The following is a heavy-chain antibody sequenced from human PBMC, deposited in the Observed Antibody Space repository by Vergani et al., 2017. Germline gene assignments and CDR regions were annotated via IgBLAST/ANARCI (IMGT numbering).Heavy chain of an antibody. Sequence: QVQLVQSGAEVKKPGASVKVSCKASGYTFTSYGISWVRQAPGQGLECMGWISAYNGNTNYAQKLQGRVTMTTDTSTSTAYMELRSLRSDDTAVYYCARTRREGYNYYYYDGMDVWGQGTTVTVSS. CDR3: ARTRREGYNYYYYDGMDV. J-gene: IGHJ6*02. V-gene: IGHV1-18*04. CDR1: GYTFTSYG. CDR2: ISAYNGNT. D-gene: IGHD5-24*01.